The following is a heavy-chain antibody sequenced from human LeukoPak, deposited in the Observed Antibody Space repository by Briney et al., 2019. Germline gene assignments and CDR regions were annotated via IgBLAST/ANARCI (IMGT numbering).Heavy chain of an antibody. CDR3: ARSSSYFTYFDL. J-gene: IGHJ2*01. V-gene: IGHV3-11*04. CDR2: MSSTGNTT. Sequence: GGSLRLSCAASGFTLRDYYMSWIRQAPGKGLEWISYMSSTGNTTYYAGSVKGRFTVSRDSANNSMSLQMTSLRAEDSAVYYCARSSSYFTYFDLWGRDTLVTVSS. CDR1: GFTLRDYY. D-gene: IGHD2/OR15-2a*01.